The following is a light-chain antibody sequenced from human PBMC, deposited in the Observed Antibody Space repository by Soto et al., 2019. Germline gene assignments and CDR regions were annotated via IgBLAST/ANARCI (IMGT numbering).Light chain of an antibody. J-gene: IGKJ1*01. CDR2: TTT. V-gene: IGKV1-5*01. Sequence: DIQMTQSPSSLSASVGDTITITCRASQSVRSYLNWYQQKPGKAPDLLIYTTTSLQSEVPSRFSGSGSETEFTLTISSLQPDDFATYYCQHYNSYSEAFGQGTKVDIK. CDR3: QHYNSYSEA. CDR1: QSVRSY.